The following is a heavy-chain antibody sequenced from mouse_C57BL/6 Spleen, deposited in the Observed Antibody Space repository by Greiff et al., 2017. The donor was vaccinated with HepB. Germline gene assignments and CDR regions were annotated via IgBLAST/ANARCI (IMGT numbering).Heavy chain of an antibody. Sequence: EVKLVESGGGLVQPGGSLKLSCAASGFTFSDYYMYWVRQTPEKRLEWVAYISNGGGSTYYPDTVKGRFTISRDNAKNTPYLQRSRLKSEDTAMYYCARHNWEEYFEVWGTGTTVTVSS. CDR3: ARHNWEEYFEV. J-gene: IGHJ1*03. V-gene: IGHV5-12*01. CDR2: ISNGGGST. CDR1: GFTFSDYY. D-gene: IGHD4-1*01.